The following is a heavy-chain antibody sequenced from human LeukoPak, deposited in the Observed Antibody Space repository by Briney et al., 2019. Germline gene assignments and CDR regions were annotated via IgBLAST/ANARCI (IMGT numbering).Heavy chain of an antibody. J-gene: IGHJ3*02. Sequence: GGPLRLSCAASGFTFSSYGMHWVRQAPGKGLEWVAVISNDESNKYYADSVKGRFTVSRNNSKHTLYLQMNSLRVEDTAVYFCAKDTGPDRALELFDIWGQGTMVTVSS. CDR2: ISNDESNK. D-gene: IGHD1-26*01. CDR1: GFTFSSYG. V-gene: IGHV3-30*18. CDR3: AKDTGPDRALELFDI.